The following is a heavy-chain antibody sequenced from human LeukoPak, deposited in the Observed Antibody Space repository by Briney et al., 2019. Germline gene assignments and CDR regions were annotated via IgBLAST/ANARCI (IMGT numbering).Heavy chain of an antibody. D-gene: IGHD6-19*01. CDR2: ISSSSYI. CDR3: AKVSSGWGQPEYFDY. V-gene: IGHV3-21*01. CDR1: GFTFSSYS. J-gene: IGHJ4*02. Sequence: GGSLRLSCAASGFTFSSYSMNWVRQAPGKGLEWVSSISSSSYIYYADSVKGRFTISRDNAKNSLYLQMNSLRAEDTAVYYCAKVSSGWGQPEYFDYWGQGTLVTVSS.